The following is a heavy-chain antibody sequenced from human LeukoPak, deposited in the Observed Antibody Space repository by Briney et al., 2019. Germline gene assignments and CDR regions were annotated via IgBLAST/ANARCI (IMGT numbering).Heavy chain of an antibody. D-gene: IGHD3-9*01. V-gene: IGHV3-23*01. CDR3: AKANFAWGYWYFDL. CDR1: GFTFNNYV. Sequence: GGSLRLSCAASGFTFNNYVMSWVRQAPGKGLEWVSGISGRDGSTYFADSVKGRFTISRDKSKNTVNVQMSSLRVEDTALYYCAKANFAWGYWYFDLWGRGTLVTVSS. CDR2: ISGRDGST. J-gene: IGHJ2*01.